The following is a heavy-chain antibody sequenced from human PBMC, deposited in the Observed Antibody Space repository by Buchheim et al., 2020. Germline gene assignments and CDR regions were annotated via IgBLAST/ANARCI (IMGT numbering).Heavy chain of an antibody. CDR1: GGSISGGGDY. V-gene: IGHV4-31*03. CDR3: ARDAYYFDS. D-gene: IGHD3-16*01. J-gene: IGHJ4*02. Sequence: QVQLQESGPGLVKPSQTLSLTCTVSGGSISGGGDYWTGTRQHPGKGLGWIGYSAYSGTTNYNPPLKGRVIMSVATPKNQFPLKLTSVTAADTAVYYCARDAYYFDSWGKGTL. CDR2: SAYSGTT.